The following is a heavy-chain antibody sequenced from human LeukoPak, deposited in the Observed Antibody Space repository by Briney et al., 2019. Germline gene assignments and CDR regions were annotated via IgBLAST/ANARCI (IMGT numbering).Heavy chain of an antibody. D-gene: IGHD6-19*01. Sequence: ASVKVSCKASGYTFTSYYIHWVRQAPGQGLEWRGIVNPSAGSTSYAQKFQGRVTMTRDTSTSTVYMELSSLRSEDTAVYYCARGGGTAVADRKSKFDDWGQGTLVTVSS. CDR1: GYTFTSYY. CDR2: VNPSAGST. J-gene: IGHJ4*02. V-gene: IGHV1-46*01. CDR3: ARGGGTAVADRKSKFDD.